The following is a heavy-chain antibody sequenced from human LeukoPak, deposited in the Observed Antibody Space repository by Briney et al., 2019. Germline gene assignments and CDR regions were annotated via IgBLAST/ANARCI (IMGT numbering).Heavy chain of an antibody. CDR3: ARETTYGDYDY. CDR1: GGTISSYA. J-gene: IGHJ4*02. CDR2: IIPIFGIA. Sequence: ASVKVSCKASGGTISSYAISWVRQAPGQGLEWMGRIIPIFGIANYAQKFQGRVTITADKSTSTAYMELSSLRSEDTAVYYCARETTYGDYDYWGQGTLVTVSS. D-gene: IGHD4-17*01. V-gene: IGHV1-69*04.